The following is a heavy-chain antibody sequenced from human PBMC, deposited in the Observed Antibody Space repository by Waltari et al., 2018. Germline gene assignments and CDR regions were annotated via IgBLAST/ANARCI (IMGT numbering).Heavy chain of an antibody. CDR2: IYYSGST. Sequence: QLQLQESGPGLVKPSETLSLTCTVSGGSISSSSYYWGWIRQPPGKGLEWIGSIYYSGSTYYNPSLKSRVTISVDTSKNQFSLKLSSVPAADTAVYYCARYSSCWGGYWGQGTLVTVSS. CDR1: GGSISSSSYY. J-gene: IGHJ4*02. CDR3: ARYSSCWGGY. V-gene: IGHV4-39*01. D-gene: IGHD6-19*01.